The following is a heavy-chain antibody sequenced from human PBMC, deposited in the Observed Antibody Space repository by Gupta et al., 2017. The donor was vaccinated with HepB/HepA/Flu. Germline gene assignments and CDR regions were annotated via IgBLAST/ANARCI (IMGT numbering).Heavy chain of an antibody. J-gene: IGHJ4*02. CDR3: ARDPSAYCGSATCHPAYFDY. V-gene: IGHV3-7*01. CDR2: ITPDGSDK. D-gene: IGHD2-2*01. Sequence: EVQLVESGGDLVQPGGSLRVSCAASGFTFSSYWMSWVRQAPWKGLEWVANITPDGSDKYYVDSVKGRFTISRDNAKNSLYLQMNSLRAEDTAVYYCARDPSAYCGSATCHPAYFDYWGQGTLVPVSS. CDR1: GFTFSSYW.